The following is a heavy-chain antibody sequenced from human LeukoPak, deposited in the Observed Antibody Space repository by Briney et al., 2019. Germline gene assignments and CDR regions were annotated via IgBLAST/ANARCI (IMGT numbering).Heavy chain of an antibody. V-gene: IGHV4-59*01. CDR2: AYYSGSN. CDR1: GGDITTYY. D-gene: IGHD6-19*01. Sequence: PSETLSLTCHVSGGDITTYYWSWIRQPPGKGLEWIGYAYYSGSNEYNPSLRSRVTMSADASRNQFSLTLSSVTAADTAIYYCATLNIESSSGWFFRSWGQGTLVSVSS. CDR3: ATLNIESSSGWFFRS. J-gene: IGHJ5*02.